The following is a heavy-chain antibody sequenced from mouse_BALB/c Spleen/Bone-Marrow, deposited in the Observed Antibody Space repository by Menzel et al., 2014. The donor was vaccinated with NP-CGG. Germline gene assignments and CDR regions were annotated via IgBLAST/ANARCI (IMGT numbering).Heavy chain of an antibody. Sequence: EVQGVESGGGLVQPGGSLKLSCAASGFDFSRYWMSWVRQAPGKGLEWIGEIDPDSSTINYSPSLKDKFIISRDNAKNTLYLQMSKVRSEDTALYYCARIGHYGYHDNWGQGTTLTVSS. V-gene: IGHV4-1*02. CDR2: IDPDSSTI. J-gene: IGHJ2*01. D-gene: IGHD1-2*01. CDR3: ARIGHYGYHDN. CDR1: GFDFSRYW.